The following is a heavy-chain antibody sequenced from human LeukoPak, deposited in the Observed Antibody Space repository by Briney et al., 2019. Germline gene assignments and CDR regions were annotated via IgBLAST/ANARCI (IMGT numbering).Heavy chain of an antibody. D-gene: IGHD4/OR15-4a*01. CDR3: ARDPDVPMVDLDY. CDR1: GYTFTAYY. V-gene: IGHV1-2*02. J-gene: IGHJ4*02. CDR2: INPNSGGT. Sequence: GASVKVSFKASGYTFTAYYIHWVRQAPGQGLEWMGWINPNSGGTNYAQKFQGRVTMTRDTSISTAYMELSRLKSDDTAMYYCARDPDVPMVDLDYWGQGTLVTVSS.